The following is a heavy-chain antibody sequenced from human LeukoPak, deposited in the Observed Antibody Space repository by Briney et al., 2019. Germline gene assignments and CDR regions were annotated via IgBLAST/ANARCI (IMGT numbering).Heavy chain of an antibody. CDR3: ARDGMTTVVTAAFDI. Sequence: GGSLRLSCAASGFTVSSNYMSWVRQAPGKGLEWVSVIYSGGSTYYADSVKGRFTISRDNSKNTLYLQMNSLRAEDTAVYCCARDGMTTVVTAAFDIWGQGTMVTVSS. J-gene: IGHJ3*02. V-gene: IGHV3-66*01. D-gene: IGHD4-23*01. CDR1: GFTVSSNY. CDR2: IYSGGST.